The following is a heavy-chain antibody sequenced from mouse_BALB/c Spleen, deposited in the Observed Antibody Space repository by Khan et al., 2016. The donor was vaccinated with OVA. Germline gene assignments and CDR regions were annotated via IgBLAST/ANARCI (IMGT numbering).Heavy chain of an antibody. V-gene: IGHV3-2*02. CDR1: GYSITSGYA. CDR3: ARGNYYGYDFDY. J-gene: IGHJ2*01. D-gene: IGHD1-2*01. Sequence: EVQLQESGPGLVKPSQSLSLTCTVTGYSITSGYAWNWIRQFPGNKLEWMGYISYSGGTSYTPSLKSRISITRDTSKNQFFLQLNSVTTEDTATYYCARGNYYGYDFDYWGQGTTLTVSS. CDR2: ISYSGGT.